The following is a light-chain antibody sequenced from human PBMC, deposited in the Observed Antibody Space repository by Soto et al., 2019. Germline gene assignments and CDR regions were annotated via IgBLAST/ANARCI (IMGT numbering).Light chain of an antibody. V-gene: IGKV1-5*03. CDR1: QTVSSW. CDR2: KAS. J-gene: IGKJ1*01. Sequence: DIQMTQSPSTLSGSVGERVTITCRASQTVSSWLAWYQQKPGKAPKLLIYKASTLKSGVPSRFSGSGSGTEFTLTISSLQPEDFATYYCQQDINYPWTFGQGTKVDIK. CDR3: QQDINYPWT.